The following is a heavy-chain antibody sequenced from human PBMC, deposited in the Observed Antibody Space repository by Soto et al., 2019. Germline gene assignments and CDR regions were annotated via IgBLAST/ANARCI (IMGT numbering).Heavy chain of an antibody. D-gene: IGHD3-22*01. CDR1: GYTFTSYG. Sequence: QVQLVQSGAEVKKPGASVKVSCKASGYTFTSYGISWVRQAPGQGLEWMGWISAYNGNTNYAQKIQGRVTMTTDTSTSTAYMELRSLRSDDTAVYYCARVWVYYDSSGYRMRIDYWGQGTLVTVSS. CDR2: ISAYNGNT. V-gene: IGHV1-18*01. CDR3: ARVWVYYDSSGYRMRIDY. J-gene: IGHJ4*02.